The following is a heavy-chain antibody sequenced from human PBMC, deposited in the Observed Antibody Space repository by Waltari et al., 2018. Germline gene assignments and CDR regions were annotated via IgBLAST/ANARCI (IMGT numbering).Heavy chain of an antibody. D-gene: IGHD6-6*01. V-gene: IGHV1-69*02. CDR1: GGTFSSYT. J-gene: IGHJ6*02. CDR2: TTPILVRT. CDR3: AGWPREDSSSSTGYYYYYGMDV. Sequence: QVQLVQSGAEVKKPGSSVKVSCKASGGTFSSYTISWVRQAPGQGLEWMGRTTPILVRTNYAQNFQGRATITAIKSANTAYLVLSSLRSEDTAVYYCAGWPREDSSSSTGYYYYYGMDVWGQGTTVSVSS.